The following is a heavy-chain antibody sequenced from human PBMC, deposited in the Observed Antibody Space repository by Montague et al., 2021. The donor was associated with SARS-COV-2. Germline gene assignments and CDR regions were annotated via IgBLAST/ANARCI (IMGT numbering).Heavy chain of an antibody. V-gene: IGHV4-59*01. CDR3: ARGGYYDYAFDI. Sequence: SETLSLTCTVSGGSISGYYWSWIRQPPGTGLEWIGYIYYSGSTNXXPSLKSRVTISVDTSKNQFSLKLSSVTATDTAVYYCARGGYYDYAFDIWGQGTMVTVSS. D-gene: IGHD3-22*01. CDR1: GGSISGYY. J-gene: IGHJ3*02. CDR2: IYYSGST.